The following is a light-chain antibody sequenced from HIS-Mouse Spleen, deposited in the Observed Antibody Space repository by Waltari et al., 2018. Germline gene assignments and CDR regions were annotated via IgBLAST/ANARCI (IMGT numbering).Light chain of an antibody. V-gene: IGLV2-23*01. CDR3: CSYAGSSTWV. CDR1: SSDVGGYNL. J-gene: IGLJ3*02. CDR2: EGR. Sequence: QSALTQPASVSGSPGQSITISCTGTSSDVGGYNLFSWYQKHQGKAPQPMIYEGRNRPLGVSNRFAGSKPGNTASLTISGLQAEDEADYYCCSYAGSSTWVFGGGTKLTVL.